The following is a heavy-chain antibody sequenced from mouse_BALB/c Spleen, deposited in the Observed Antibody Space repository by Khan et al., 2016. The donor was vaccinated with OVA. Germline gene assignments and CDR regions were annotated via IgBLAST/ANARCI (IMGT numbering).Heavy chain of an antibody. D-gene: IGHD2-4*01. Sequence: QVRLQQSGPDLVKPGASVKISCKASGYTFTTYYLHWVKQRPGQGLEWIGWISPGNGNTKYNEKFKDKATLTADKSSSTAYMQVSGLTSEDSAVYFCSGDDYVVGDAMACWGQGSSITVSA. CDR1: GYTFTTYY. CDR3: SGDDYVVGDAMAC. V-gene: IGHV1S56*01. J-gene: IGHJ4*01. CDR2: ISPGNGNT.